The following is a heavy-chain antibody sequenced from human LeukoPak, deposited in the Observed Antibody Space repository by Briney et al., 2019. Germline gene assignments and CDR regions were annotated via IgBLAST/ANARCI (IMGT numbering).Heavy chain of an antibody. Sequence: SETLSLTCAVYGGSFSGYYWSWIRQPPGKGLEWIGEINHSGSTNYNPPLKSRVTISVDTSKNQFSLKLSSVTAADTAVYYCARVGRRASPNYGMDVWGQGTTVTVSS. V-gene: IGHV4-34*01. CDR1: GGSFSGYY. CDR3: ARVGRRASPNYGMDV. CDR2: INHSGST. D-gene: IGHD1-26*01. J-gene: IGHJ6*02.